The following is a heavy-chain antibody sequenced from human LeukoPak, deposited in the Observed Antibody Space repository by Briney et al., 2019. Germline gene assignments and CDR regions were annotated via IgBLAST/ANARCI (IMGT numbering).Heavy chain of an antibody. V-gene: IGHV7-4-1*02. CDR2: INTNTGNP. J-gene: IGHJ5*02. D-gene: IGHD6-6*01. CDR3: ARDKAARRGNWFDP. Sequence: GASVKVSCKASGYTFTSYAMNWVRQAPGQGLEWMEWINTNTGNPTYAQGFTGRFVFSLDTSVSTAYLQISSLKAEDTAVYYCARDKAARRGNWFDPWGQGTLVTVSS. CDR1: GYTFTSYA.